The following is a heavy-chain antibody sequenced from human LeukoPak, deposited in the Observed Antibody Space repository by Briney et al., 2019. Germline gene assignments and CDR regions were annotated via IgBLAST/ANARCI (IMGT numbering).Heavy chain of an antibody. V-gene: IGHV3-15*01. CDR3: TAFGGRYYNGY. CDR2: IKRKTDGGTT. CDR1: GFIFSNAW. J-gene: IGHJ4*02. D-gene: IGHD3-10*01. Sequence: PGGSLRLSCAASGFIFSNAWMSWVRQAPGKGLEWVGRIKRKTDGGTTDYAAPVKGRFTISRDDSKNTLYLQMNSLKTEDTAVYYCTAFGGRYYNGYWGQGTLVSVSS.